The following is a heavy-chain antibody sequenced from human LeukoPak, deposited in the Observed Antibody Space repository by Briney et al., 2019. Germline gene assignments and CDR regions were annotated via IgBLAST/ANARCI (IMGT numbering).Heavy chain of an antibody. J-gene: IGHJ6*03. CDR1: GFTFSSYA. CDR3: AKNYVVNYYYYMDV. V-gene: IGHV3-23*01. D-gene: IGHD3-22*01. Sequence: GGSLRLSCAASGFTFSSYAMSWVRQAPGKGLEWVSAISGSGGSTYYADSVKGRFTISRDNSKNTLYLQMNSLRAEDTAVYYCAKNYVVNYYYYMDVWGKGTTVTVSS. CDR2: ISGSGGST.